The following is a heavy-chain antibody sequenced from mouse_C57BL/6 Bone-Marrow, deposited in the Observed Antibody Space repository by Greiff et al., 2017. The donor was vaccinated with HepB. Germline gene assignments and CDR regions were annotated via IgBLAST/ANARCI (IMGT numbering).Heavy chain of an antibody. CDR1: GFTFTDYY. Sequence: DVKLVESGPVLVKPGPSVKISCKASGFTFTDYYMHWVKQSHGKSLEWIGLVYPYNGGTSYNQKFKGKATLTVDTSSSTAYMELNSLTSEDSAVYYCAVYYGYGFAYWGQGTLVTVSA. V-gene: IGHV1-36*01. J-gene: IGHJ3*01. CDR3: AVYYGYGFAY. CDR2: VYPYNGGT. D-gene: IGHD2-2*01.